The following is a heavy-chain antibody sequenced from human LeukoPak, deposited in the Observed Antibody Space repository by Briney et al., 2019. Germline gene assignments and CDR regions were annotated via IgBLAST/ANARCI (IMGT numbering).Heavy chain of an antibody. CDR1: GDSVSSNSVT. V-gene: IGHV6-1*01. J-gene: IGHJ5*02. CDR2: TYYRSTWYN. D-gene: IGHD2-2*01. CDR3: ARRLTQYDCFDP. Sequence: SQTLSLTCAISGDSVSSNSVTWTWIRQSPSRGLEWLGRTYYRSTWYNDYAVSVRGRITVNPDTSKNQFSLHLNSVTPEDTAVYYCARRLTQYDCFDPWGQGILVTVSS.